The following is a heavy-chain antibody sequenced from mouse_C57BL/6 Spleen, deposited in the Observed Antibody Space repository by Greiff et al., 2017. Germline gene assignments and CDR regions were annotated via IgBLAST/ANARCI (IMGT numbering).Heavy chain of an antibody. D-gene: IGHD1-1*02. Sequence: QVPLQQPGAELVRPGASVTLSCKASGYTFTDYEMHWVKQTPVHGLEWIGALDPETCGPAYNQKFKGKAILTADKSSSTAYMELRSLTSEDSAVYYWTRLVATGGDFWGQGTTRPVSS. CDR2: LDPETCGP. CDR1: GYTFTDYE. CDR3: TRLVATGGDF. J-gene: IGHJ2*01. V-gene: IGHV1-15*01.